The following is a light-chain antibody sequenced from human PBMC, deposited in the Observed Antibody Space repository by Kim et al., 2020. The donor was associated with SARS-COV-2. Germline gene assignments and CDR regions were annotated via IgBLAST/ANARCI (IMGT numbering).Light chain of an antibody. Sequence: WSQGERSTLSCRTSQSFSNNYLAWFQQKPGQAPRVLIYDISNRVTGVPDRFSGSGSGTNFTLTISRLEPEDFAVYYCQHYGSSQTFGQGTKVDIK. V-gene: IGKV3-20*01. CDR1: QSFSNNY. J-gene: IGKJ1*01. CDR3: QHYGSSQT. CDR2: DIS.